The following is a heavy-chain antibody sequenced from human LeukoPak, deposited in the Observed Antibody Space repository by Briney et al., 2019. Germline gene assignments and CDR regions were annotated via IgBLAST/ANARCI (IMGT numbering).Heavy chain of an antibody. CDR2: IKQDGSEK. CDR1: GFTFSNYW. J-gene: IGHJ4*02. CDR3: AKDLQSDGYNFDY. D-gene: IGHD5-24*01. Sequence: GGSLRLSCAASGFTFSNYWMSWVRQAPGKGLEWVANIKQDGSEKYYVDSVKGRFTISRDNAKNSLYLQMNSLRAEDTALYYCAKDLQSDGYNFDYWGQGTLVTVSS. V-gene: IGHV3-7*03.